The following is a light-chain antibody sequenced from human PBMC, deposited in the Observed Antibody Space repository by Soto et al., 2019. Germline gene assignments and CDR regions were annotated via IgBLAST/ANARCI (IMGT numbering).Light chain of an antibody. CDR1: QNISKF. V-gene: IGKV1-33*01. J-gene: IGKJ2*01. CDR3: HQYDDLPYT. CDR2: DAS. Sequence: DIPMTQSPSSLTASVGDRVTITCQTSQNISKFLIWYQQSPGKAPNLLISDASNLEAGVPSRFSGGGSGTHFTLTISSLQPEDIGRYFCHQYDDLPYTFGQGTRLQIK.